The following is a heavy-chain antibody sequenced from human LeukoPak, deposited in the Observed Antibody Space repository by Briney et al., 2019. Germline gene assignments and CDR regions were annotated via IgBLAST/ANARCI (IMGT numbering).Heavy chain of an antibody. V-gene: IGHV1-18*01. J-gene: IGHJ6*02. D-gene: IGHD3-10*01. Sequence: ASVKVSCKASDYTFTSYGVSWVRQAPGQGLEWMGWLSAYNDNTNYAQRLQGRVTMTTDTSTSTAYMELRSLRSDDTAVYYCARVLMVRGTITYRHGMDVWGQGTTVTVSS. CDR2: LSAYNDNT. CDR3: ARVLMVRGTITYRHGMDV. CDR1: DYTFTSYG.